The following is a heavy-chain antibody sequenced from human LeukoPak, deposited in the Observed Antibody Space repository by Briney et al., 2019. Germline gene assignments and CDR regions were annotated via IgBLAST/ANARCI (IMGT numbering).Heavy chain of an antibody. V-gene: IGHV3-66*04. D-gene: IGHD6-13*01. Sequence: PGGSLRLSCAASGFTFSSYAMSWVRQAPGKGLEWVSVIYSGGDTYYADSLKGRFTISRDNSKNTLYLQISTLRVEDTAVYYCARRGNPGTYFDYWGQGTLVAVSS. CDR1: GFTFSSYA. CDR3: ARRGNPGTYFDY. CDR2: IYSGGDT. J-gene: IGHJ4*02.